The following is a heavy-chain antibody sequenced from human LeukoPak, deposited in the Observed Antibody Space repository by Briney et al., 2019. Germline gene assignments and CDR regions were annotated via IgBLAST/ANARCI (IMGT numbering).Heavy chain of an antibody. CDR2: IYYSGST. D-gene: IGHD1-7*01. Sequence: SETLSLTCTVSGGSISSYYWSWIRQPPGKGLEWIGYIYYSGSTNYNPSLKSRVTISVDTSKNQFSLKLSSVIAADTAAYYCARDNWNYGSSMDVWGQGTTVTVSS. CDR1: GGSISSYY. J-gene: IGHJ6*02. V-gene: IGHV4-59*01. CDR3: ARDNWNYGSSMDV.